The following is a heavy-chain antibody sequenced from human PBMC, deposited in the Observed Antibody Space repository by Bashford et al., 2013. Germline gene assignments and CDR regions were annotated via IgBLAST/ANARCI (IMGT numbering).Heavy chain of an antibody. D-gene: IGHD2-2*02. Sequence: WVRQMPERPGVDGIIYPGDSDTRYNPSLQGQVTISVDKSISTAYLQWSGLKASDTAIYYCARHGLYGCNTAGCYTSFYYYGMDVWGQGTTVTVSS. CDR2: IYPGDSDT. V-gene: IGHV5-51*01. J-gene: IGHJ6*02. CDR3: ARHGLYGCNTAGCYTSFYYYGMDV.